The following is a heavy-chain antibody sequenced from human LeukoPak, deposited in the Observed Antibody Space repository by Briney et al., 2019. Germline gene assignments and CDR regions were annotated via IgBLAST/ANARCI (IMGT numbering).Heavy chain of an antibody. Sequence: GGSLRLSCAASGFTFSSYWMSWVRQAPGKGLEWVANINEDGSEKYYVDSMKGRFTISRDNAKNSLYLQMNSLRAEDTAVYYCARYYDVLTGYHFYFDYWGQGTVVTVSS. J-gene: IGHJ4*02. CDR2: INEDGSEK. V-gene: IGHV3-7*01. CDR3: ARYYDVLTGYHFYFDY. CDR1: GFTFSSYW. D-gene: IGHD3-9*01.